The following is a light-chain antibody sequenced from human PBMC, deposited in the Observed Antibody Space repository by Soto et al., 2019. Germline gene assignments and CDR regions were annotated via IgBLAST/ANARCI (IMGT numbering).Light chain of an antibody. J-gene: IGLJ1*01. CDR1: SSDVGAYNY. Sequence: QSVLTQPASVSGSLGQSITISCTGTSSDVGAYNYVSWYQQQPGKAPKLMISEVSNRPSGVSNRFSGSKSGNTASLIISGLQAEDEADYYCCSFTGITTYFFGTGPRSPS. V-gene: IGLV2-14*01. CDR3: CSFTGITTYF. CDR2: EVS.